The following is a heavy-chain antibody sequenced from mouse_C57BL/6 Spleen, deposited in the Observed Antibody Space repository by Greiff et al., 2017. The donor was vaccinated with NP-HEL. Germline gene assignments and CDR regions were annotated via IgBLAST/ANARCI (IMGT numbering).Heavy chain of an antibody. J-gene: IGHJ1*03. Sequence: QVQLQQPGAELVKPGASVKLSCKASGYTFTSYWMQWVKQRPGQGLEWIGEIDPSDSYTNYNQKFKGKATLTVDTSSSTAYMQLSSLTSEDSAVYYCARSGNWDWYFDVWGTGTTVTVSS. V-gene: IGHV1-50*01. CDR1: GYTFTSYW. D-gene: IGHD4-1*01. CDR3: ARSGNWDWYFDV. CDR2: IDPSDSYT.